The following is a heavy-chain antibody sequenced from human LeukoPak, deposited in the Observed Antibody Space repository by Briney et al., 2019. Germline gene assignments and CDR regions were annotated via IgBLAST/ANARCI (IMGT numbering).Heavy chain of an antibody. CDR2: INPSGGST. CDR1: EYTLTGLS. CDR3: GVSDAFDI. J-gene: IGHJ3*02. V-gene: IGHV1-46*01. D-gene: IGHD3-16*01. Sequence: ASVKVSCKVSEYTLTGLSVHWVRQAPGQGLEWMGIINPSGGSTSYAQKFQGRVTMTRDTSTSTVYMELSSLRSEDTAVYYCGVSDAFDIWGQGTMVTVSS.